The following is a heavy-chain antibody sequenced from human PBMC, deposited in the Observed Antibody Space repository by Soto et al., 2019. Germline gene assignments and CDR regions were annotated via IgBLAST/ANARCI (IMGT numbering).Heavy chain of an antibody. V-gene: IGHV3-23*01. Sequence: EVQLLESGGGLVQPGGSLRLSCAASGFTFTSYAMSWVRQAPGKGLEWVSGISGGGGSTYYAASVKGRFTISRDNYKSTLYLQMNSMAAEYTAVYYCAKAGGYDILTGYRNRFDPWGQGTRVTVSS. D-gene: IGHD3-9*01. J-gene: IGHJ5*02. CDR3: AKAGGYDILTGYRNRFDP. CDR2: ISGGGGST. CDR1: GFTFTSYA.